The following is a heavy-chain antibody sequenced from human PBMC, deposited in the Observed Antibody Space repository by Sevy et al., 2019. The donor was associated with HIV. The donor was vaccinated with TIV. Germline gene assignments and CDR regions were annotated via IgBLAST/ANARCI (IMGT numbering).Heavy chain of an antibody. V-gene: IGHV3-23*01. D-gene: IGHD3-10*01. CDR2: ISGSGGST. CDR3: AKNYGSGSYFYYYYYMDV. Sequence: GGSLRLSCVVSGYSFSSYAISWVRQAPGKGLEWVSAISGSGGSTYYADSVKGRFTISRDNSKNTLYLQMNSLRAEDTAVYYCAKNYGSGSYFYYYYYMDVWGKGTTVTVSS. J-gene: IGHJ6*03. CDR1: GYSFSSYA.